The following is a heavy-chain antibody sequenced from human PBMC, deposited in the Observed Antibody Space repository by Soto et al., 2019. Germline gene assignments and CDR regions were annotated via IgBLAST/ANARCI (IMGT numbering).Heavy chain of an antibody. J-gene: IGHJ5*02. CDR2: IGGSGGDT. CDR1: GFSFTSYA. V-gene: IGHV3-23*01. CDR3: AKGAYYDFWSGYSSWLDP. D-gene: IGHD3-3*01. Sequence: EVQLLESGGGLVQPGGSLRLSCAASGFSFTSYAMNWVRQAPGKGLSWVSGIGGSGGDTYYADSVKGRFTISRDNSKNTLYLQMNSLRVEDTAVYYCAKGAYYDFWSGYSSWLDPWGQGTLVTVSP.